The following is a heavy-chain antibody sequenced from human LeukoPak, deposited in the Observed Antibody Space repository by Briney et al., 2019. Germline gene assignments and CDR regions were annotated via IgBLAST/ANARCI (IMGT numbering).Heavy chain of an antibody. D-gene: IGHD2-2*01. CDR2: ISGSGGRP. CDR1: GFTFSSCA. Sequence: PGGSLRLSCAASGFTFSSCAMSWVRQAPGKGLEWVSAISGSGGRPYYADSVKGRFTISRDNSKNTLYLQMNSLRAEDTAVYYCERHPEPGYCSSTSCHESYFDYWGQGTLVTVSS. J-gene: IGHJ4*02. V-gene: IGHV3-23*01. CDR3: ERHPEPGYCSSTSCHESYFDY.